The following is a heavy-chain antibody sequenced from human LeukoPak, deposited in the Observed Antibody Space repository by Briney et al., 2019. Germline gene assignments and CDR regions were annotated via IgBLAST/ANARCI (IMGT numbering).Heavy chain of an antibody. D-gene: IGHD1-1*01. CDR3: ARDSSGATGLDY. Sequence: GALRLSCAASGFTFSNYGMHWVRQAPGKGLEWVAVIWYDGSKKHYADSVKGRFTISRDNSKNTLYLQMNSLSAEDTAVYYCARDSSGATGLDYWGQGTLVTVSS. V-gene: IGHV3-33*01. CDR2: IWYDGSKK. J-gene: IGHJ4*02. CDR1: GFTFSNYG.